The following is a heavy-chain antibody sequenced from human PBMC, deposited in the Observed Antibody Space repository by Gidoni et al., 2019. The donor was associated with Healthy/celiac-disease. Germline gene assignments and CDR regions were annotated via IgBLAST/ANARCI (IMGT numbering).Heavy chain of an antibody. CDR3: ARLGGGRDIYYFDY. CDR1: GFTVSSNY. Sequence: EVQLVESGGGLIQSGGSLRLSCAASGFTVSSNYMSWVRQAPGKGLEWVSVIYSGGSTYYADSVKGRFTISRDNSKNTLYLQMNSLRAEDTAVYYCARLGGGRDIYYFDYWGQGTLVTVSS. CDR2: IYSGGST. J-gene: IGHJ4*02. V-gene: IGHV3-53*01. D-gene: IGHD3-16*01.